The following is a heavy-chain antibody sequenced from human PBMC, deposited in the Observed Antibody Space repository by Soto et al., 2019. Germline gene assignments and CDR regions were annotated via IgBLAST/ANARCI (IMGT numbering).Heavy chain of an antibody. CDR2: MNPNSGNT. V-gene: IGHV1-8*01. CDR1: GYTFTSYD. CDR3: ARERGSGSYYTPWFDP. D-gene: IGHD3-10*01. Sequence: GASVKVSCKASGYTFTSYDINWVRQATGQGLEWMGWMNPNSGNTDYAQKFQGRVTMTRNTSIFTAYMELSSLRSEDTAVYYCARERGSGSYYTPWFDPWGQGTLVTVSS. J-gene: IGHJ5*02.